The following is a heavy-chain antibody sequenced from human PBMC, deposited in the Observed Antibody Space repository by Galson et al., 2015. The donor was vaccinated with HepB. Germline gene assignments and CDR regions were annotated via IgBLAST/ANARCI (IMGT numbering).Heavy chain of an antibody. J-gene: IGHJ6*02. Sequence: SLRLSCAASGFTFSSYGMHWVRQAPGKGLEWVAVIWYDGSNKYYADSVKGRFTISRDNSKNTLYLQMNSLRAEDTAVYYCARDAGSVFYYHYGMDVWGQGTTVTVSS. CDR2: IWYDGSNK. D-gene: IGHD3-10*01. CDR3: ARDAGSVFYYHYGMDV. CDR1: GFTFSSYG. V-gene: IGHV3-33*01.